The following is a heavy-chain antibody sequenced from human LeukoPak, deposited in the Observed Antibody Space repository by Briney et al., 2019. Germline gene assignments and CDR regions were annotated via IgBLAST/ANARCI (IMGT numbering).Heavy chain of an antibody. J-gene: IGHJ4*02. Sequence: PGESLRLSCAASGFTFTDAWMSWVRQAPGKGLEWVGRIKSQRDSATIDYAAPVKNRFIISRDDSKNTLYLQMNSLKTDDTAFYYCTVDDYYYGSGSYCPLGSYWGQGILVTVSS. CDR2: IKSQRDSATI. D-gene: IGHD3-10*01. V-gene: IGHV3-15*01. CDR3: TVDDYYYGSGSYCPLGSY. CDR1: GFTFTDAW.